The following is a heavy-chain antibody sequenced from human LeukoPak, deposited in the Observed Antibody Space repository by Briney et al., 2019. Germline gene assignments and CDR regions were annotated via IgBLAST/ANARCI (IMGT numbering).Heavy chain of an antibody. CDR3: ARGVPYASWSGPHYSDY. CDR2: IEGDARSQ. CDR1: GFTLRNYW. Sequence: GGSLRLSCTASGFTLRNYWMTWVRQGPGKGLEWVANIEGDARSQYYGDPVKGRFTISRDNAKNSLYLQMDSLRAEDTAVYYCARGVPYASWSGPHYSDYWGQGTLVTVSS. J-gene: IGHJ4*02. D-gene: IGHD3-3*01. V-gene: IGHV3-7*01.